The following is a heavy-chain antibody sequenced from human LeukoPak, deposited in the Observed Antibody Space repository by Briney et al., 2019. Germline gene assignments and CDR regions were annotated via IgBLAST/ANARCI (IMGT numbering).Heavy chain of an antibody. V-gene: IGHV4-34*01. CDR1: GGSFSGYY. CDR2: INHSGST. Sequence: SETLSLTCAVYGGSFSGYYWSWIRQPPGKGLEWIGEINHSGSTNYNPSLKSRVTISVDTSKNQFSLKLSSVTAADTAVYYCARGRGSSGWYYFDYWGQGTLVTVSS. CDR3: ARGRGSSGWYYFDY. D-gene: IGHD6-19*01. J-gene: IGHJ4*02.